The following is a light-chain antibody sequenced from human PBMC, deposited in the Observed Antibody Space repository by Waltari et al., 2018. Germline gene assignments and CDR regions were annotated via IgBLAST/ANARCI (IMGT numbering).Light chain of an antibody. CDR3: GSYASGNSIL. V-gene: IGLV2-14*03. J-gene: IGLJ2*01. CDR1: SSDVGGYIY. Sequence: QSALTQPASMSGSPGQSITIPCTGTSSDVGGYIYVSWYQQTPGAAPKLMIFEVSRRPSGVSDRFSGSKSGKTASLTISGLQAEDEADYYCGSYASGNSILFGGGTKVTVL. CDR2: EVS.